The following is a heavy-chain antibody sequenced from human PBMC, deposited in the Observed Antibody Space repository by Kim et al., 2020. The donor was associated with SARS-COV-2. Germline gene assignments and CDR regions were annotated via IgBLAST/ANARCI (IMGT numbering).Heavy chain of an antibody. V-gene: IGHV5-51*01. Sequence: GESLKISCKGSGYSFTSYWIGWVRQMPGKGLEWMGIIYPGDSDTRYSPSFQGQVTISADKSISTAYLQWSSLKASDTAMYYCARLFPIWPPYGSAKKWFDPWGQGTLVTVSS. D-gene: IGHD3-10*01. CDR1: GYSFTSYW. CDR2: IYPGDSDT. J-gene: IGHJ5*02. CDR3: ARLFPIWPPYGSAKKWFDP.